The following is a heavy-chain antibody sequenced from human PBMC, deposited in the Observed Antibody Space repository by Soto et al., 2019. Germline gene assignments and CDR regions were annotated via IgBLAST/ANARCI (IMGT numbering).Heavy chain of an antibody. CDR1: GFSLSSPAVG. Sequence: QITLKESGPTLVKPTQTLTLTCTFSGFSLSSPAVGVNWIRQPPGKALEWLALMYWDDDKQYSPSLRSRLTMTKDTSKNKAVLTMTNVYPVDTATYYCAHGSGWLSDYWGQGTLVTVSS. D-gene: IGHD6-19*01. CDR3: AHGSGWLSDY. V-gene: IGHV2-5*02. CDR2: MYWDDDK. J-gene: IGHJ4*02.